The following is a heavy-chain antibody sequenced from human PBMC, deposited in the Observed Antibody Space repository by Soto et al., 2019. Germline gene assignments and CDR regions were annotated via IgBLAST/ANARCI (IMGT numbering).Heavy chain of an antibody. V-gene: IGHV3-23*01. CDR3: ANGPYMVRGVIGPYSFDY. CDR1: GFTFSSYA. CDR2: ISGSGGST. Sequence: GGSLRLSCAASGFTFSSYAMSWVRQAPGKGLEWVSAISGSGGSTYYADSVKGRFTISRDNSKNTLYLQMNSLRAEDTAVYYCANGPYMVRGVIGPYSFDYWGQGTLVTVSS. J-gene: IGHJ4*02. D-gene: IGHD3-10*01.